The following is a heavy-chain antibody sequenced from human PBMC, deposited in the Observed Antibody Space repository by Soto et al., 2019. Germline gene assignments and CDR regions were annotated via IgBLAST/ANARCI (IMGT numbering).Heavy chain of an antibody. J-gene: IGHJ6*02. Sequence: SVKVSCKASGFDFGSFGIQFLRQTRGRGLEWIGWIVVASGRTNYARQFQGRVASSRDMSSTTAYMDLYDLKSDDTAVYFCSADHPHTAIGWPVWGQGTTVTVSS. V-gene: IGHV1-58*02. CDR3: SADHPHTAIGWPV. CDR1: GFDFGSFG. CDR2: IVVASGRT.